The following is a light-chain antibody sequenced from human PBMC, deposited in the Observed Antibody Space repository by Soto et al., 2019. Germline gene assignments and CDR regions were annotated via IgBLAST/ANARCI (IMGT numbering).Light chain of an antibody. CDR1: SSDIGGYKY. CDR3: SSFTSISTWV. J-gene: IGLJ3*02. V-gene: IGLV2-14*01. CDR2: EVT. Sequence: QSALTQPASVSGSPGQSITISCTGTSSDIGGYKYVSWYQQHPGKAPKLMIYEVTNRPSGVSNRFSGSKSGTTASLTISGLQTADEADYYCSSFTSISTWVFGGGTKLTVL.